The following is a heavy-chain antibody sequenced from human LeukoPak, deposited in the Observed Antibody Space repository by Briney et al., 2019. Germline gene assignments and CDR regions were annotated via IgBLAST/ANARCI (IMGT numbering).Heavy chain of an antibody. D-gene: IGHD3-10*01. CDR2: IKSKTDGGTT. J-gene: IGHJ4*02. Sequence: GGSLRLSCAASGFSFSNAWMTWVRQAPGKGLEWVGRIKSKTDGGTTDYAAPVKGRFTISRDDSKNTLYLQMNSLKTEDTAVYYSTTVTGYYASEGFGYWGQGALVTVSS. CDR3: TTVTGYYASEGFGY. CDR1: GFSFSNAW. V-gene: IGHV3-15*01.